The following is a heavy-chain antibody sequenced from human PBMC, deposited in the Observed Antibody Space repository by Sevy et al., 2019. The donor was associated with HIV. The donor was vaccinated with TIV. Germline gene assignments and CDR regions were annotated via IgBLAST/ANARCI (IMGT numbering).Heavy chain of an antibody. CDR2: INPSGGST. CDR3: ARQVNSMIVVVITPSDYYYGMDV. CDR1: GYTFTSYY. D-gene: IGHD3-22*01. J-gene: IGHJ6*02. V-gene: IGHV1-46*01. Sequence: ASVKVSCKASGYTFTSYYMHWVRQAPGQGLEWMGIINPSGGSTSYAQKFQGRVTMTRDTSTSTVYMELSSLRSEDTAGYYCARQVNSMIVVVITPSDYYYGMDVWGQGTTVTVSS.